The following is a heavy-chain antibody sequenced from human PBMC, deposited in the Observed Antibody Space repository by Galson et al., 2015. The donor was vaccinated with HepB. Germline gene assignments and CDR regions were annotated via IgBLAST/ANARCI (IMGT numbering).Heavy chain of an antibody. J-gene: IGHJ2*01. V-gene: IGHV4-4*09. CDR1: GGSMNNVY. CDR2: FYNSGST. CDR3: ARWLGLYFDI. Sequence: ETLSLTCTVSGGSMNNVYWSWIRQPPGRGLEWIGYFYNSGSTISDASLKSRAAISGDTSKYQFSLRLNSVTDADTAVYYCARWLGLYFDIWGRGTLVTVSS. D-gene: IGHD3-10*01.